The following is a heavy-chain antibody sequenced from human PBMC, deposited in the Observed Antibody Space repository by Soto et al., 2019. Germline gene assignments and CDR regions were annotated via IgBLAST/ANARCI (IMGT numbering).Heavy chain of an antibody. CDR3: ARDQNYGDYYFDY. Sequence: GGSLRLSCAASGFTFSSYWMSWVRQAPGKGLEWVANIKQDGSEKYYVDSVKGRFTISRDNAKNSLYLQMNSLRAEDTAVYYCARDQNYGDYYFDYWGQGTLVTVSS. V-gene: IGHV3-7*01. D-gene: IGHD4-17*01. CDR1: GFTFSSYW. CDR2: IKQDGSEK. J-gene: IGHJ4*02.